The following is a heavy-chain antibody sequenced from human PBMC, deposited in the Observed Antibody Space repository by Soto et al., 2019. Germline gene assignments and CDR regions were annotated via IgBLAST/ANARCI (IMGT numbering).Heavy chain of an antibody. Sequence: GGSLRLSCAASGFTFSSYAMSWVRQAPGKGLEWVSAISGSGGSTYYADSVKGRFTISRDNSKNTLYLQMNSLRAEDTAVYYCAKLCSGGSCYSGAFDIWGQGTMVTVSS. CDR3: AKLCSGGSCYSGAFDI. J-gene: IGHJ3*02. CDR1: GFTFSSYA. V-gene: IGHV3-23*01. CDR2: ISGSGGST. D-gene: IGHD2-15*01.